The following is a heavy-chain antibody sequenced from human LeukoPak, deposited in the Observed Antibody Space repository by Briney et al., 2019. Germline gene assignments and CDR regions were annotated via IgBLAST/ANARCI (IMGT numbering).Heavy chain of an antibody. V-gene: IGHV3-23*01. J-gene: IGHJ6*02. D-gene: IGHD4-23*01. CDR3: AKDRDYGGNLYYYYGMDV. Sequence: GGSLRLSCAASGFTFSSYAMSWVRQAPGKGREWVSAISGSGGSTYYADSVKGRFTISRDNSKNTLYLQMNSLRAEDTAVYYCAKDRDYGGNLYYYYGMDVWGQGTTVTVSS. CDR2: ISGSGGST. CDR1: GFTFSSYA.